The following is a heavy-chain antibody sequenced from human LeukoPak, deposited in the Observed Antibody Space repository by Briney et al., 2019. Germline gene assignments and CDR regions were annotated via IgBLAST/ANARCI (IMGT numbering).Heavy chain of an antibody. CDR2: IGGSSGYT. CDR3: ARSRGATH. V-gene: IGHV3-11*03. J-gene: IGHJ4*02. Sequence: GRSRRLSCAASGFTFSDYYMSWIRQAPGGGLEWVSYIGGSSGYTDYAGSVKGRFTISRDNAKNSLYLQMTSLRVEDTAAYYCARSRGATHWGQGTLVTVSS. D-gene: IGHD3-16*01. CDR1: GFTFSDYY.